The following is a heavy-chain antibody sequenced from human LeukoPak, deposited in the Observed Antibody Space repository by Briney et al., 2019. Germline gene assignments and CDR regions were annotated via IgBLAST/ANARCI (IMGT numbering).Heavy chain of an antibody. Sequence: GGSLRLSCAASGFTVSSNYMTWVRQAPGRGLEWVSVIYSGGNTYYADSVKGRFTISRDNSKSTLYLQMNSLRVEDTAVYYCARDPSKVGTSRAFDYWGQGILVTVSS. CDR3: ARDPSKVGTSRAFDY. CDR2: IYSGGNT. J-gene: IGHJ4*02. CDR1: GFTVSSNY. V-gene: IGHV3-66*01. D-gene: IGHD1-26*01.